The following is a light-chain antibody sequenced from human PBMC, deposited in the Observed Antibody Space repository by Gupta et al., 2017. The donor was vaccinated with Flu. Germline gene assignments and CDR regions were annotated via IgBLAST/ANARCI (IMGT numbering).Light chain of an antibody. CDR3: QQNDSNPLLT. CDR2: RAS. V-gene: IGKV1-39*01. J-gene: IGKJ1*01. Sequence: SSLSAAVGDRVTSTCRASQSIRNYLNWYKQKPGEAPNLLVYRASSWQSGVPSRFSGSGYGTDFTLTISSRQPEDCAAYFCQQNDSNPLLTFGHGTKVDIK. CDR1: QSIRNY.